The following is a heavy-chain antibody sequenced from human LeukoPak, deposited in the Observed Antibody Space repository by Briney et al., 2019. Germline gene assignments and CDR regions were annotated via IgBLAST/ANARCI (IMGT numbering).Heavy chain of an antibody. V-gene: IGHV5-51*01. CDR1: GYDFPSYY. CDR2: IFPGDSDT. J-gene: IGHJ3*01. D-gene: IGHD3-22*01. CDR3: AKCRDYYDSSGFYTYDV. Sequence: GESLKISCVTSGYDFPSYYIAWVRQMPGKGPEWMGVIFPGDSDTRYNPAFKGQVTMSVDTSVDTAYLQWSSLKASDAAMYFCAKCRDYYDSSGFYTYDVWGHGTRV.